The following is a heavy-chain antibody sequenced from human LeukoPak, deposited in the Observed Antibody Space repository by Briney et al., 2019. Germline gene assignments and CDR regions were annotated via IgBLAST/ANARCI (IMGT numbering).Heavy chain of an antibody. Sequence: PGGTLRLSCAASGFTFSSYGMSWVRQAPGKGLEWVSAISGSGGNTYYADSVKGRFTISRDNSKNTLYLQMNSLRAEDTAVYYCARAWAGYSSSWYSDYYYYYMDVWGKGTTVTVSS. D-gene: IGHD6-13*01. CDR2: ISGSGGNT. CDR3: ARAWAGYSSSWYSDYYYYYMDV. J-gene: IGHJ6*03. CDR1: GFTFSSYG. V-gene: IGHV3-23*01.